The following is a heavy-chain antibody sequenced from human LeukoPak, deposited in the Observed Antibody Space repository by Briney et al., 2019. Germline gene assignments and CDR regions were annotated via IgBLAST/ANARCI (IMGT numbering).Heavy chain of an antibody. CDR2: ISAYNGNT. J-gene: IGHJ6*03. CDR1: GYTFTSYG. CDR3: ARDGGAYYYYYMDV. V-gene: IGHV1-18*01. D-gene: IGHD3-16*01. Sequence: GASVKVSCKASGYTFTSYGISWVRQAPGQGLEWMGWISAYNGNTNYAQKFQGRVTMTRDTSTSTVYMELSSLRSEDTAVYYCARDGGAYYYYYMDVWGKGTTVTISS.